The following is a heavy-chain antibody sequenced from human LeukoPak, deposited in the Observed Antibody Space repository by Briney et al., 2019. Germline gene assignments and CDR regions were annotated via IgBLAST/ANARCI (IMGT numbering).Heavy chain of an antibody. D-gene: IGHD6-13*01. CDR3: AKPAGYSSSLRSYFDY. V-gene: IGHV3-9*01. J-gene: IGHJ4*02. CDR1: GFTFDDYA. CDR2: ISWNSGSI. Sequence: GGSLRLSCTASGFTFDDYAMHWVRQAPGKGLEWVSGISWNSGSIGYADSVKGRFTISRDNAKNSLYLQMNSLRAEDTALYYCAKPAGYSSSLRSYFDYWGQGTLVTVSS.